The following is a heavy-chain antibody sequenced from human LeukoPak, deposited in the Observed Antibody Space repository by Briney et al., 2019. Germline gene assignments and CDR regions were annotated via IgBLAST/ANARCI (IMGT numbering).Heavy chain of an antibody. V-gene: IGHV4-34*01. CDR3: AGRRSSWYR. D-gene: IGHD6-13*01. J-gene: IGHJ5*02. CDR2: INHSGST. CDR1: GGSFSCYY. Sequence: SETLSLTCAVYGGSFSCYYWSWIRQPPGKGLEWIGEINHSGSTNYNPSLKSRVTISVDTSKNQFSLKLSSVTAADTAVYYCAGRRSSWYRWGQGTLVTVSS.